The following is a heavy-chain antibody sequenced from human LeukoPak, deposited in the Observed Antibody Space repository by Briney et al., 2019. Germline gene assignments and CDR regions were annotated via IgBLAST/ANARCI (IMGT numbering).Heavy chain of an antibody. CDR2: ISSSSSTI. V-gene: IGHV3-48*01. Sequence: GGSLRLSCTASGFTFSTYSMNWVRQAPGKGLEWVSYISSSSSTIYYADSVKGRFTISRDNAKNSLYLQMNSLRAEDTAVYYCAKGQSYYYYGMDVWGQGTTVTVSS. CDR3: AKGQSYYYYGMDV. CDR1: GFTFSTYS. J-gene: IGHJ6*02.